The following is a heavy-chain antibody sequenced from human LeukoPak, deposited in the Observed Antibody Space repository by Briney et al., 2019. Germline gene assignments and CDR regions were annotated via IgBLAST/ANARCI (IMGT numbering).Heavy chain of an antibody. CDR3: ATTEQWLVPRYYYYMDV. CDR2: INPNSGGT. V-gene: IGHV1-2*02. J-gene: IGHJ6*03. CDR1: GGTFSSYA. D-gene: IGHD6-19*01. Sequence: ASVKVSCKASGGTFSSYAISWVRQAPGQGLEWMGWINPNSGGTNYAQKFQGRVTMTRDTSISTAYMELSRLRSDDTAVYYCATTEQWLVPRYYYYMDVWGKGTTVTVSS.